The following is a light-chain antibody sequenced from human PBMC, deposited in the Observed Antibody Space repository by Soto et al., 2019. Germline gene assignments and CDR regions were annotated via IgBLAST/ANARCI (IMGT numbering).Light chain of an antibody. J-gene: IGKJ2*01. CDR2: GAS. CDR3: QQYGSSTPYT. CDR1: QSVSSSY. V-gene: IGKV3-20*01. Sequence: EIVLTQSPGTLYLSPGERATLSCRASQSVSSSYLAWYQQKPGQATRLLIYGASSRASGIPDRFSGSGHGTDFTLTISRMEPEDFAVYYCQQYGSSTPYTFGKGTKLAIK.